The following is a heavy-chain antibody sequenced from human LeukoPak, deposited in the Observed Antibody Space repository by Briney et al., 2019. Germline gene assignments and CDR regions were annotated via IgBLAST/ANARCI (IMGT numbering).Heavy chain of an antibody. V-gene: IGHV1-2*02. D-gene: IGHD1-1*01. CDR2: INPNSGGT. CDR3: ARVLERTYYYYYYYMDV. J-gene: IGHJ6*03. Sequence: ASVKVSCKASGYTFTGYYMHWVRQAPGQGLGWMGWINPNSGGTNYAQKFQGRVTMTRDTSISTAYKELSRPRSDDKAGLYCARVLERTYYYYYYYMDVWGKGTTVTVSS. CDR1: GYTFTGYY.